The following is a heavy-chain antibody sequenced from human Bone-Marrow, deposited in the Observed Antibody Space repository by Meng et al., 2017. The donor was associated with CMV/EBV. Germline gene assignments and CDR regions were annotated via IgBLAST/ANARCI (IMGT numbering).Heavy chain of an antibody. CDR3: ARAYSSSWYGYYYYGMDV. CDR2: MNPNSGNT. J-gene: IGHJ6*01. V-gene: IGHV1-8*03. CDR1: GYTFTSYD. D-gene: IGHD6-13*01. Sequence: ASVKVSCKASGYTFTSYDINWVRQATGQGLEWMGWMNPNSGNTGYAQKFQGRVTITRNTSISTAYMELSSLRSEDTAVYYCARAYSSSWYGYYYYGMDVWGQGTTVTFSS.